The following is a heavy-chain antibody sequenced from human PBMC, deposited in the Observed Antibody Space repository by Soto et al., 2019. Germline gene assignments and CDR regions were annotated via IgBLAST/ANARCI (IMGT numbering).Heavy chain of an antibody. CDR3: AITRSYRYLVA. CDR1: GGTVSSGGYY. CDR2: ISSRGSA. Sequence: SETLSRTCTVSGGTVSSGGYYWSWIRQPPAKGLEWIGYISSRGSANYNPSFKSRVTISVDTSKNQFCLKLTSVTAEDSAVYYCAITRSYRYLVAWGQGTLLTAST. V-gene: IGHV4-61*08. J-gene: IGHJ5*02. D-gene: IGHD5-18*01.